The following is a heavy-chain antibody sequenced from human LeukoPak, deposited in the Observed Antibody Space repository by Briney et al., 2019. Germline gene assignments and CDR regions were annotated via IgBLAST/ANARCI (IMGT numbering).Heavy chain of an antibody. CDR1: GFVFSNYA. V-gene: IGHV3-21*01. J-gene: IGHJ5*02. CDR3: ARRTQLLYAGNNWVDP. D-gene: IGHD2-2*02. CDR2: ISSSSSYI. Sequence: KPGGSLRLSCVASGFVFSNYAMSWVRQAPGKGVEWVSSISSSSSYIYYADSVKGRFTISRDNAKNSLYLQMNSLRAEDTAVYYCARRTQLLYAGNNWVDPWGQGTLVTVSS.